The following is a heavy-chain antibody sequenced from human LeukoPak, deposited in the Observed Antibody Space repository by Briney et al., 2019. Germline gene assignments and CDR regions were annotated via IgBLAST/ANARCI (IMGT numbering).Heavy chain of an antibody. CDR1: GFSLSTSGMC. CDR3: ARTCPYYYDSSGYPDY. V-gene: IGHV2-70*11. D-gene: IGHD3-22*01. Sequence: SGPALVKPTQTLTLTCTFSGFSLSTSGMCVSWIRQPPGKALEWLACIDWDDDKYYSTSLKTRLTISKDTSKNQVVLTMTNMDPVDTATYYCARTCPYYYDSSGYPDYWGQGTLVTVSS. J-gene: IGHJ4*02. CDR2: IDWDDDK.